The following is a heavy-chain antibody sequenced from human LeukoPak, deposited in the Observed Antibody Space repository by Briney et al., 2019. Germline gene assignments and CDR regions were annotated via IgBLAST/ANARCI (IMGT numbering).Heavy chain of an antibody. J-gene: IGHJ5*01. CDR2: IRSDGINN. CDR3: ATRPSATDWGPFDF. D-gene: IGHD7-27*01. V-gene: IGHV3-30*02. Sequence: GGSLRLSCAASGLPFSRHVMHWVRQAPGRGLEWVAMIRSDGINNHYAGSVKGRFIISRDNSTRTVYLQMNSVRTEDTALYFCATRPSATDWGPFDFWGQGTLVTVSS. CDR1: GLPFSRHV.